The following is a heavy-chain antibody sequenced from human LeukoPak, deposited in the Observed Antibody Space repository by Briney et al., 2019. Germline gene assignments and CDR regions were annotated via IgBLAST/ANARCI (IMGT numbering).Heavy chain of an antibody. CDR1: GFTFSSYG. CDR2: IWYDGSNK. D-gene: IGHD3-3*01. Sequence: GGSLRLSCAASGFTFSSYGMHWVRQAPGKGLEWVAVIWYDGSNKYYADSVKGRFTISRDNSKNTLYLQMNSLRAEDTAVYYCARDPRDGGDFWSGYYDPAYYLDYWGQGTLVTVSS. V-gene: IGHV3-33*01. J-gene: IGHJ4*02. CDR3: ARDPRDGGDFWSGYYDPAYYLDY.